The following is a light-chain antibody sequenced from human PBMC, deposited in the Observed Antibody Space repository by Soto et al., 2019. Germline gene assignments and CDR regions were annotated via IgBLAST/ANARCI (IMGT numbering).Light chain of an antibody. CDR2: DAS. CDR3: QQYNNWPRAT. V-gene: IGKV3D-15*01. J-gene: IGKJ4*01. Sequence: IVVTRSPATVSLSPGERATXSCRASQSVSSYLAWYQQKPGQAPRLLIYDASNRATGLPARFSGSRSGTEFNLTISSLQSEDFGVYYCQQYNNWPRATFGGGTKVDIK. CDR1: QSVSSY.